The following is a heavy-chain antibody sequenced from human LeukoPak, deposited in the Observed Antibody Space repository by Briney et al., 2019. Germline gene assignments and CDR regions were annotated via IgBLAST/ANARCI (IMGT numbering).Heavy chain of an antibody. D-gene: IGHD3-22*01. CDR2: INPNSGGT. CDR1: GYTFTGYY. CDR3: AKTYYYDSSGPFDY. Sequence: EASVKVSCKASGYTFTGYYIHWVRRAPGQGLEWMGWINPNSGGTNYAQKFQGRVTMTRDTSISTAYMELSRLKSDDTAVYYCAKTYYYDSSGPFDYWGQGTLVTVSS. V-gene: IGHV1-2*02. J-gene: IGHJ4*02.